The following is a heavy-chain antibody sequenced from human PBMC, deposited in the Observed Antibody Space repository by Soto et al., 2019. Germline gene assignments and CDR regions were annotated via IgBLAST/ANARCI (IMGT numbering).Heavy chain of an antibody. V-gene: IGHV4-39*01. CDR1: GGVISGSGYY. Sequence: QLQLQESGPGLVKPSETLSLTCTVSGGVISGSGYYWGWIRQPPGKGLEYIGTIYFSGSPYYNPSLKSRVTISVDTSKNQFSLKLSSVTAADTAVYYCARVRLVVVELSDSFWFDPWGQGTLVTVSS. CDR2: IYFSGSP. D-gene: IGHD2-15*01. CDR3: ARVRLVVVELSDSFWFDP. J-gene: IGHJ5*02.